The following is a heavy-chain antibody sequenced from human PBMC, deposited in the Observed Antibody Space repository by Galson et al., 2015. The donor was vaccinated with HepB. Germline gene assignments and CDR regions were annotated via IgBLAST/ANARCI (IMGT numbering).Heavy chain of an antibody. Sequence: SVKVSCKASGYTFTSYGISWVRQAPGQGLEWMGWISAYNGNTNYAQKLQGRVTMTTDTSTSTAYMELRSLRSDDTAVYYCAAFVEMATIGNWFDPWGQGALVTVSS. D-gene: IGHD5-24*01. CDR1: GYTFTSYG. CDR3: AAFVEMATIGNWFDP. CDR2: ISAYNGNT. V-gene: IGHV1-18*04. J-gene: IGHJ5*02.